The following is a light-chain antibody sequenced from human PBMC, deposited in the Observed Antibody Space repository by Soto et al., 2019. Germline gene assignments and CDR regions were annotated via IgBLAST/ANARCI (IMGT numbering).Light chain of an antibody. J-gene: IGKJ1*01. CDR3: QQYNSYSKT. CDR2: KAS. V-gene: IGKV1-5*03. CDR1: QSISSW. Sequence: DIQMTQSPSTLSASVGDRVTITCRASQSISSWLAWYQQQQGKAPKLLIYKASSLDSGVPSRFSGSGSGTEFTLTISSLQPDDFATYYCQQYNSYSKTFGQGTKVEIK.